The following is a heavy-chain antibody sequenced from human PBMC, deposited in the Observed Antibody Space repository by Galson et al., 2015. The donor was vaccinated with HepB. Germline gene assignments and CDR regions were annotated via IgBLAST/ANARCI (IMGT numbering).Heavy chain of an antibody. Sequence: SVKVSCKASGYTFTGYYIHWVRQAPGQGLEWMGWINPNTGGTDYAQEFQGRVTMTRDTSITTAYMELSRLRSDDTAVYYCARFYYYDSDAFDIWGQGTMVTVSS. V-gene: IGHV1-2*02. CDR3: ARFYYYDSDAFDI. CDR2: INPNTGGT. CDR1: GYTFTGYY. D-gene: IGHD3-22*01. J-gene: IGHJ3*02.